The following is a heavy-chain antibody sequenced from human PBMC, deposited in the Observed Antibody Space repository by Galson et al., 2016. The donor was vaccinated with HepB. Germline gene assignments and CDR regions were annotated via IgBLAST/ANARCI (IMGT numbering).Heavy chain of an antibody. V-gene: IGHV3-53*01. J-gene: IGHJ3*02. CDR1: GFSVSGKY. D-gene: IGHD3-22*01. Sequence: SLRLSCAASGFSVSGKYMSWARQAPGKGLEWVSAIFSGDATYYRDSVKGRFTISRDTSKNTLYLQINNLRTEETAIYYCEGYSDPFDIWGQGTMVTVSS. CDR2: IFSGDAT. CDR3: EGYSDPFDI.